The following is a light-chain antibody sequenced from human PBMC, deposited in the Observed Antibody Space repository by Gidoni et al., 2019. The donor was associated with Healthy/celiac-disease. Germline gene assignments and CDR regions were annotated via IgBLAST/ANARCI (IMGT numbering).Light chain of an antibody. CDR3: QQYNNWPSPIT. Sequence: EIVMTQSPATLSVSPGERATLSCRASQSVSSNLAWYQQKPGQAPRLLIYGASTRATGIPARFSGSGSGTEFALTISSLQSEDFAVYYCQQYNNWPSPITFXQXTRLEIK. V-gene: IGKV3-15*01. CDR1: QSVSSN. J-gene: IGKJ5*01. CDR2: GAS.